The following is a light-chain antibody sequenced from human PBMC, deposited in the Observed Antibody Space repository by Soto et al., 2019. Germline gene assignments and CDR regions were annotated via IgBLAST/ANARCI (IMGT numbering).Light chain of an antibody. CDR1: SSDVGAYGY. J-gene: IGLJ1*01. CDR2: EVS. Sequence: QSALTQPASVSGSPGQSITISCTGTSSDVGAYGYVSWYQQHPDKAPKLMIYEVSNRPSGVSNRFSGSKSVNTATLTISGLQADDEADYYCSSYKSSSTRVFGTGTKVTVL. CDR3: SSYKSSSTRV. V-gene: IGLV2-14*03.